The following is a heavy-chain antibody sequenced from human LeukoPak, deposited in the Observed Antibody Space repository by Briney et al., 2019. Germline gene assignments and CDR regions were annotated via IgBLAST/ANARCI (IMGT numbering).Heavy chain of an antibody. V-gene: IGHV1-2*02. D-gene: IGHD5-18*01. CDR2: INPNSGGT. CDR3: ARDDPHTQLWYDY. Sequence: EASVKVSCKASGYTFTGYYMHWVRQAPGQGLEWMGWINPNSGGTNYARKFQGRVTMTRDTSISTAYMELSRLRSDDTAVCYCARDDPHTQLWYDYWGQGTLVTVSS. CDR1: GYTFTGYY. J-gene: IGHJ4*02.